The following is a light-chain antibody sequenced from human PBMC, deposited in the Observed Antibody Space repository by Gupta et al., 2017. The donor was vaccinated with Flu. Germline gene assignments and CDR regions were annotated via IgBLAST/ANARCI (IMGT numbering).Light chain of an antibody. V-gene: IGKV3-15*01. CDR1: QSVGSD. Sequence: EIVLTPSPATLSVSPGERATLSCRASQSVGSDLAWYQQKPGQAPRPLIYGPSTRATGSPARFIGSGSGTEFTPTISSLQSEDVAIDFCQQDDNGPRTFGQGTKVEIK. CDR2: GPS. CDR3: QQDDNGPRT. J-gene: IGKJ1*01.